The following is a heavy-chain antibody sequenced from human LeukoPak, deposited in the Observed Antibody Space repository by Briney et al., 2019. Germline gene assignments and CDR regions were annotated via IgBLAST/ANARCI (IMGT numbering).Heavy chain of an antibody. CDR1: GGSISSSSYY. V-gene: IGHV4-39*01. CDR2: IYYSGST. J-gene: IGHJ4*02. Sequence: SETLSLTCTVSGGSISSSSYYWGWIRQPPGKGLEWIGSIYYSGSTYYNPSLKSRVTISVDTSKNQFSLKLSSVTAADTAVYYCARRLGIAVAEGGGYFDYWGQGTLVTVSS. CDR3: ARRLGIAVAEGGGYFDY. D-gene: IGHD6-19*01.